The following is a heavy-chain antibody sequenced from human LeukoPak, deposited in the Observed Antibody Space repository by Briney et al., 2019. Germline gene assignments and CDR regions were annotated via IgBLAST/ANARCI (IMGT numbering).Heavy chain of an antibody. V-gene: IGHV5-51*01. D-gene: IGHD3-10*01. CDR2: INPGDSDT. CDR1: GYSFTSSW. J-gene: IGHJ5*02. Sequence: PGESLKISCQASGYSFTSSWIGWARQMPGKGLEWMAIINPGDSDTRDSPSFQGQVTISADKSISTVYLQWGSLKASDTAMYYCARQPGAGWFDPWGQGTLVIVSS. CDR3: ARQPGAGWFDP.